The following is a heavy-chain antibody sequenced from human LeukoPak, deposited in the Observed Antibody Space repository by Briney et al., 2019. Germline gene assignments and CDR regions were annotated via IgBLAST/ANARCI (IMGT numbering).Heavy chain of an antibody. Sequence: SVKVSCKASGGTFGSYVISWVRQAPGQGLEWMGGIIPIFGTAHYAQKFQGRLTITADEATSTVYMEMSSLRSEDTAMYYCAKEGDTALVTGYFDLWGRGTLVTVSS. CDR2: IIPIFGTA. D-gene: IGHD5-18*01. J-gene: IGHJ2*01. V-gene: IGHV1-69*01. CDR3: AKEGDTALVTGYFDL. CDR1: GGTFGSYV.